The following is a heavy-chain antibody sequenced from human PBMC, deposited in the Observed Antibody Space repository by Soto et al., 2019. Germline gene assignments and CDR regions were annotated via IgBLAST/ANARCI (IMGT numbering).Heavy chain of an antibody. CDR2: IDPSDSYT. D-gene: IGHD3-10*01. J-gene: IGHJ6*02. V-gene: IGHV5-10-1*01. CDR1: GYSFTSYW. CDR3: GILAIVQGVATDGMYV. Sequence: PGEPLKISCKGSGYSFTSYWISWVRQMPGKGLEWMGRIDPSDSYTNYSPSFQGHVNISADNSISTAYLQWSSLKASDTVMYYCGILAIVQGVATDGMYVWSQGTTVTVSS.